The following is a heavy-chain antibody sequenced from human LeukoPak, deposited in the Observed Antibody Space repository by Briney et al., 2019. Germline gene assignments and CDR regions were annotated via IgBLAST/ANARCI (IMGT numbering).Heavy chain of an antibody. CDR2: IRYDGSNK. CDR1: GFTFSSYG. CDR3: ATRPAPWDFLTGYYWIDY. D-gene: IGHD3-9*01. Sequence: QPGGSLRLSCAASGFTFSSYGMHWVRQAPGKGLEWVAFIRYDGSNKYYADSVKGRFTISRDNAKNSLYLQMNSLRAEDTAVYYCATRPAPWDFLTGYYWIDYWGQGTLVTVSS. V-gene: IGHV3-30*02. J-gene: IGHJ4*02.